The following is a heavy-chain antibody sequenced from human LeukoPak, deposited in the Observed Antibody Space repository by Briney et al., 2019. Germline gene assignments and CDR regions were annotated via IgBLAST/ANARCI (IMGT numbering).Heavy chain of an antibody. V-gene: IGHV4-34*01. D-gene: IGHD2-21*02. CDR2: IYYSGST. Sequence: SETLSLTCACYGGSFSDNYWGWIRQPPGKGLERIWSIYYSGSTYYNPSLKSRVTISVDTSKNQFSLKLSSVTAADTAVYYCARVRGAYCGGDCSHFDYLGQGTLVTVSS. CDR3: ARVRGAYCGGDCSHFDY. J-gene: IGHJ4*02. CDR1: GGSFSDNY.